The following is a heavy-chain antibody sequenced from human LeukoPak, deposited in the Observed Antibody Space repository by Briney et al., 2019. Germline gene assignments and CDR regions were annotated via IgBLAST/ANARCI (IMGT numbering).Heavy chain of an antibody. Sequence: SETLSLTCAVYGGSFSGYYWSWIRQPPGKGLEWIGEINHSGSTNYNPSLKSRVTISVDTSKNQFSLKLSSVTAADTAVYYCARGWIQLSTFDYWGQGTLVTVSS. CDR3: ARGWIQLSTFDY. CDR2: INHSGST. V-gene: IGHV4-34*09. D-gene: IGHD5-18*01. J-gene: IGHJ4*02. CDR1: GGSFSGYY.